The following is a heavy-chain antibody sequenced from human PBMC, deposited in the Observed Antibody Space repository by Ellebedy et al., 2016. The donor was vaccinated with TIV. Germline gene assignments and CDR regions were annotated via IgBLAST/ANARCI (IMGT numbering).Heavy chain of an antibody. CDR3: APEPMTTVTTRAFDI. J-gene: IGHJ3*02. CDR1: GGSISSGDYY. D-gene: IGHD4-11*01. CDR2: IYYSGST. Sequence: MPSETLSLTCTVSGGSISSGDYYWSWIRQPPGKGLEWNGYIYYSGSTYYNPSLKSRVTISVDTSKNQFSLKLSSVTAAYTAVYYCAPEPMTTVTTRAFDIWGQGTMVTVSS. V-gene: IGHV4-30-4*01.